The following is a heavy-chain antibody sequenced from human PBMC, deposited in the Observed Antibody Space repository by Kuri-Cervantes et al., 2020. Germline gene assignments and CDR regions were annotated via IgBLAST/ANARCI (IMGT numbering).Heavy chain of an antibody. CDR3: ARSTTPYCSSTSCRNYYYYYYYMDV. Sequence: ASVKVSCKASGYTFTSYGISWVRQAPGQGLEWMGWISAYNGNTNYAQKLQGRVTMTTDTSTSTAYMELRSLRSDDTAVYYCARSTTPYCSSTSCRNYYYYYYYMDVWGKGTTVTVSS. CDR1: GYTFTSYG. V-gene: IGHV1-18*01. CDR2: ISAYNGNT. D-gene: IGHD2-2*01. J-gene: IGHJ6*03.